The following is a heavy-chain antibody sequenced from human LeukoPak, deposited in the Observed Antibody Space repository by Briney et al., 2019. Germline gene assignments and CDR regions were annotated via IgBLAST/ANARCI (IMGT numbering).Heavy chain of an antibody. CDR1: GYSFTSYH. CDR3: ARGMFDNSGHYYYFYYALDV. D-gene: IGHD3-22*01. Sequence: ASVKVSCKASGYSFTSYHINWVRQAPGQGPEWMGWMNAKSGHTGYAQNLEGRVTMTRDTSTNTAYMELRGLRSEDTAVYFCARGMFDNSGHYYYFYYALDVWGQGTTVTVSS. J-gene: IGHJ6*02. V-gene: IGHV1-8*01. CDR2: MNAKSGHT.